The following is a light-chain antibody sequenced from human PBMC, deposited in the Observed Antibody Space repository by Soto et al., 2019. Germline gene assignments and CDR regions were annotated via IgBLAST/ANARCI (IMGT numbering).Light chain of an antibody. CDR3: QQRSNGGGLT. J-gene: IGKJ4*01. V-gene: IGKV3-11*01. CDR1: QSVSSY. CDR2: DAS. Sequence: EIVLTQSPATLSLSPGERATLSCRASQSVSSYLAWYQQKPGQAPRLLIYDASNRATGIPARFSGSGSGTDFTLTISCLEPEDFAVYYCQQRSNGGGLTFGGGTKVEIK.